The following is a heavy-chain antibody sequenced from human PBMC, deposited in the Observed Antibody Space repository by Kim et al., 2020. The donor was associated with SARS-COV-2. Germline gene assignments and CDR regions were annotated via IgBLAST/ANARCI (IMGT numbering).Heavy chain of an antibody. CDR1: GGSISSGGYY. Sequence: SETLSLTCTVSGGSISSGGYYWSWIRQHPGKGLEWIGYIYYSGSTYYNPSLKSRVTISVDTSKNQFSLKLSSVTAADTAVYYCARFYAQDVLLWFGEYALDAFDIWGQGTMVTVSS. V-gene: IGHV4-31*03. CDR2: IYYSGST. CDR3: ARFYAQDVLLWFGEYALDAFDI. D-gene: IGHD3-10*01. J-gene: IGHJ3*02.